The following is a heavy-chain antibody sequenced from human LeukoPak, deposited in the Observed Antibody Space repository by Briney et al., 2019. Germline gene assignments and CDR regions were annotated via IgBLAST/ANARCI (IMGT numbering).Heavy chain of an antibody. D-gene: IGHD4-17*01. J-gene: IGHJ2*01. V-gene: IGHV4-30-2*01. Sequence: NPSETLSLTCVVSGGSISSGGYSWSWIRQPPGKGLEWIGYIYHSGSTYYNPSLKSRVTISVDRSKNQFSLKLSSVTAADTAVYYCARQYGDYNNYWYFDLWGRGTLVTVSS. CDR2: IYHSGST. CDR1: GGSISSGGYS. CDR3: ARQYGDYNNYWYFDL.